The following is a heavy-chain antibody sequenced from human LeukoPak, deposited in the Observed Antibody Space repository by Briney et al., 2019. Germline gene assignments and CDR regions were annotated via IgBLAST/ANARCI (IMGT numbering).Heavy chain of an antibody. CDR2: ISAYNGNT. J-gene: IGHJ6*03. CDR3: ARAGGSYSSGWYGEGYYYYYMDV. CDR1: GYTFTSYG. D-gene: IGHD6-19*01. V-gene: IGHV1-18*01. Sequence: GASVKVSCKASGYTFTSYGISWVRQAPGQGLEWMGWISAYNGNTNYAQKLQGRVTMTTDTSTSTAYMELRSLRSDDTAVYYCARAGGSYSSGWYGEGYYYYYMDVWGKGTTVTVSS.